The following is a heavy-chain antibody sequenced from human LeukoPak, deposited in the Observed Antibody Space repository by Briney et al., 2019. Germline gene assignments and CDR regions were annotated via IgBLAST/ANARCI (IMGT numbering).Heavy chain of an antibody. V-gene: IGHV3-30*02. Sequence: TGGSPRLSCAASGFTFSSYGMHWVRQAPGKGLEWVAFIRYDGSNKYYADSVKGRFTISRDNSKNTLYLQMNSLRAEDTAVYYCAKVSAYGDYSFDYWGQGTLVTVSS. CDR3: AKVSAYGDYSFDY. D-gene: IGHD4-17*01. CDR2: IRYDGSNK. CDR1: GFTFSSYG. J-gene: IGHJ4*02.